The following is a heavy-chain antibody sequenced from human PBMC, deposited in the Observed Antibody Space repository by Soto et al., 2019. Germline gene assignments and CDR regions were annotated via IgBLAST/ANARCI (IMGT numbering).Heavy chain of an antibody. CDR2: IYPGDSDT. Sequence: GESLKISCKGSGYSFTSYWIGWVRQMPGKGLEWMGIIYPGDSDTRYSPSFQGQVTISADKSISTAYLQWSSLKASDTAIYYCARHDSPSVIYYYYGLAVWGQGTTVTVSS. D-gene: IGHD2-15*01. CDR1: GYSFTSYW. J-gene: IGHJ6*02. V-gene: IGHV5-51*01. CDR3: ARHDSPSVIYYYYGLAV.